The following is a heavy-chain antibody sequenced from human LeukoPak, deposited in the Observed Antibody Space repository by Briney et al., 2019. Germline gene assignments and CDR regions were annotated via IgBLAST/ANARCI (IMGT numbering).Heavy chain of an antibody. J-gene: IGHJ5*02. D-gene: IGHD3-10*01. Sequence: SETLSLTCTVSGGSISSGSYYWSWIRQPAGKGLEWIGRIYTSGSTNYNPSLKSRVTISVDTSKNQFSLKLSSVTAADTAVYYCARGAMGVRGVTSWFDPWGQGTLVTVSS. CDR3: ARGAMGVRGVTSWFDP. CDR1: GGSISSGSYY. CDR2: IYTSGST. V-gene: IGHV4-61*02.